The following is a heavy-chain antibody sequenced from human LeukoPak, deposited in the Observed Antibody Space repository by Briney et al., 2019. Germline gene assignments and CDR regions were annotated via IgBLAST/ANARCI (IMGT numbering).Heavy chain of an antibody. CDR1: GGSISSYY. CDR3: ARHDDILTGYYFHH. V-gene: IGHV4-59*01. Sequence: SETLSLTCTVSGGSISSYYWSWIRQPPGKGLEWIGYIYYSGSTNYNPSLKSRVTISVDTSKNQFSLKLSSVTAADTAMYYRARHDDILTGYYFHHWGQGTLVTVSS. CDR2: IYYSGST. J-gene: IGHJ1*01. D-gene: IGHD3-9*01.